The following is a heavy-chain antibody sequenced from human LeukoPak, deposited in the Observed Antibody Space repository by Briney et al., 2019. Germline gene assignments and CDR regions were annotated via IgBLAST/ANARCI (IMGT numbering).Heavy chain of an antibody. V-gene: IGHV1-8*01. CDR1: GYTFTSYD. Sequence: ASVKVSCKASGYTFTSYDINWVRQATGQGLEWMGWMNPNSGNTGYAQKFQGRVTMTRNTSISTAYMELSSLRSEDTAVYYCARGGAVARVRYSFDIWGQGTMVTVSS. J-gene: IGHJ3*02. CDR2: MNPNSGNT. D-gene: IGHD6-19*01. CDR3: ARGGAVARVRYSFDI.